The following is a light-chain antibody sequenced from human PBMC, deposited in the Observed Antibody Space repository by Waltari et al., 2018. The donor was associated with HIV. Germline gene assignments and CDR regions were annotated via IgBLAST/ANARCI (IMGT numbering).Light chain of an antibody. CDR2: DSY. CDR1: DSNIGNNY. J-gene: IGLJ2*01. Sequence: QSVLTQPPSVSAAPGQKVSISCSGSDSNIGNNYVSWYQQLPETAPKLLIYDSYTRPSGIPDRSSGSKSGTSATLGIAGLQTCDEAYYYCATWDASLTVVFGGGTKLTVL. V-gene: IGLV1-51*01. CDR3: ATWDASLTVV.